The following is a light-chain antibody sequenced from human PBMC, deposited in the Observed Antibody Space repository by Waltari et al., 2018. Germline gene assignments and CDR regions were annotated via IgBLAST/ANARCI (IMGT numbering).Light chain of an antibody. CDR2: GAS. J-gene: IGKJ3*01. V-gene: IGKV3-15*01. CDR3: QQYHESPPIT. Sequence: IVMTHSPATLSVSPGERATLSCRASQSISSQLAWYQQKPGQAPRLLIYGASTRATGIPARFSGRGSGTEFTLTISSLQSEDFAVYFCQQYHESPPITFGPGTKVDIK. CDR1: QSISSQ.